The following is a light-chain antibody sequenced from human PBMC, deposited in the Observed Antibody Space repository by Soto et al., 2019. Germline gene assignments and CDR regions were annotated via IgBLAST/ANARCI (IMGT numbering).Light chain of an antibody. CDR2: EVN. CDR1: SSDVGIYNS. Sequence: QSALTQPPSASGSPGQSVTFSCTGTSSDVGIYNSVSWYQHHPGKAPKLMIYEVNKRPSGVPDRFSGSKSGSTASLTVSGLQADDEADYYCSSYAGSNNVIFGGGTKLTVL. J-gene: IGLJ2*01. V-gene: IGLV2-8*01. CDR3: SSYAGSNNVI.